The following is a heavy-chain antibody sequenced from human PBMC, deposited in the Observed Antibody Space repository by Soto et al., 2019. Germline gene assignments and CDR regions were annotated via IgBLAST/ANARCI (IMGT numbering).Heavy chain of an antibody. CDR1: GFTFSSYE. J-gene: IGHJ3*02. Sequence: GGSLRLSCAASGFTFSSYEMNWVRQAPGKGLEWVSYISSSGSTTYYADSVKGRFTISRDNAKNSLYLQMNSLRAEDTAVYYCASLRWNRRGITIFGSRPEKAFDIWGQGTTVTVSS. CDR2: ISSSGSTT. D-gene: IGHD3-3*01. CDR3: ASLRWNRRGITIFGSRPEKAFDI. V-gene: IGHV3-48*03.